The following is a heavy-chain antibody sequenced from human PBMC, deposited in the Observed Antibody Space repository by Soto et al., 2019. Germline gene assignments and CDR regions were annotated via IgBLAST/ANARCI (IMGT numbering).Heavy chain of an antibody. D-gene: IGHD3-10*01. J-gene: IGHJ4*02. CDR2: IFHDGTA. CDR3: ARLVYDTRLNYMYFDF. CDR1: GVSISSGNW. V-gene: IGHV4-4*01. Sequence: PXGTLSLTCAVSGVSISSGNWWTWVRQAPQRGLEYIGEIFHDGTANYYPSFERRVAISVDTSKNQFSLKLTSVTAAGTAIYFCARLVYDTRLNYMYFDFWGQGTLVTVSS.